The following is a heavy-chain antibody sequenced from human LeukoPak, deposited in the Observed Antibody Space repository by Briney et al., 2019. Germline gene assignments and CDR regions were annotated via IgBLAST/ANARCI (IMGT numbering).Heavy chain of an antibody. CDR2: IYHTGST. V-gene: IGHV4-4*02. D-gene: IGHD6-13*01. CDR1: GGSINSDYW. Sequence: SGTLSLTCAVSGGSINSDYWWTWVRQSPGKGLEWIGEIYHTGSTNYNPSLKSRVTISVDTSKNQFSLKLSSVTAADTAVYYCARGRSSWYHYWGQGTLVTVSS. CDR3: ARGRSSWYHY. J-gene: IGHJ4*02.